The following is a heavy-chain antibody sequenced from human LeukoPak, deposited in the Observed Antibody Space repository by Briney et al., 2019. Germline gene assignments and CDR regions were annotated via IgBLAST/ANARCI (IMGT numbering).Heavy chain of an antibody. Sequence: GRSLRLSCAASGFIFDDHGMHWVRQAPGKGLEWVSGISWSSGIIGYADSVEGRFTISRDNAKNSLYLQMNSLRAEDTAVYYCARAAYYDSSGYYYDLFDYWGQGTLVTVSS. D-gene: IGHD3-22*01. V-gene: IGHV3-9*01. CDR3: ARAAYYDSSGYYYDLFDY. J-gene: IGHJ4*02. CDR1: GFIFDDHG. CDR2: ISWSSGII.